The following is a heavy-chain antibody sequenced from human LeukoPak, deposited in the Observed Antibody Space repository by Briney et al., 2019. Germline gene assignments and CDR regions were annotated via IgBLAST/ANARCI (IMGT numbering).Heavy chain of an antibody. D-gene: IGHD6-6*01. CDR1: GGSISSSSYY. CDR2: IYYSGST. J-gene: IGHJ4*02. CDR3: ARHFLKRQLGRGFDF. V-gene: IGHV4-39*01. Sequence: SETLPLTCTVSGGSISSSSYYWGWIRQPPGKGLEWIGSIYYSGSTYYNPSLKSRVTISVDTSKNQFSLRLSSVTAADTAVYYCARHFLKRQLGRGFDFWGQGTLVTVSS.